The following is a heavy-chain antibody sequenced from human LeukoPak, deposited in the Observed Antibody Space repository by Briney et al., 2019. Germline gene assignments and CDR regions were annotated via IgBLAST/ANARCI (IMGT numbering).Heavy chain of an antibody. CDR2: INNDWTTT. V-gene: IGHV3-74*03. D-gene: IGHD3-10*01. CDR1: GFTFSGAW. Sequence: PGGSLRLSCAASGFTFSGAWMHWVRQAPGKGLVWVSRINNDWTTTMYADSVKGRFTLSRDNAKNTLYLQMNSLRAEDTAVYYCARVSGPGMNEYFHLWGQGTLVTVSS. J-gene: IGHJ1*01. CDR3: ARVSGPGMNEYFHL.